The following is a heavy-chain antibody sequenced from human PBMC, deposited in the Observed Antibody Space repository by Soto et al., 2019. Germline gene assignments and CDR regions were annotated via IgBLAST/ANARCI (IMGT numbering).Heavy chain of an antibody. V-gene: IGHV1-18*01. CDR2: ISAYNGHT. CDR3: VRGDGGYFDN. CDR1: GYTFSNYG. Sequence: QVQLVQSGIEVKKPGASVKVSCNTMGYTFSNYGLSWVRQAPGEGLEWLGWISAYNGHTKYAQKVQDRVTLTTDTYAITAYLELRSLRSDDTAVYYCVRGDGGYFDNWGQGTLVLVSS. J-gene: IGHJ4*02. D-gene: IGHD3-16*01.